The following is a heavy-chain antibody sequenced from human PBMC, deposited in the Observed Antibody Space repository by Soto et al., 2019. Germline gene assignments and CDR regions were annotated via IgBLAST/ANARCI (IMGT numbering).Heavy chain of an antibody. V-gene: IGHV3-33*01. CDR1: GFTFSSYG. J-gene: IGHJ4*02. D-gene: IGHD2-15*01. Sequence: QVQLVESGGGVVQPGRSLRLSCAASGFTFSSYGMHWVRQAPGKGLEWVAVIWYDGSNKYYADSVKGRFTISRDNSKNTLYLQMNSLRAEDTAVYYCARDWVVEASPLDYWGQGTLVTVSS. CDR2: IWYDGSNK. CDR3: ARDWVVEASPLDY.